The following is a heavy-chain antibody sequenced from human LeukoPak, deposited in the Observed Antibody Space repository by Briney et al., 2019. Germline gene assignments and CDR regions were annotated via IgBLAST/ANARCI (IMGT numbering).Heavy chain of an antibody. V-gene: IGHV4-4*02. CDR1: GGSISSSNW. D-gene: IGHD3-3*01. J-gene: IGHJ6*02. CDR3: ARAGYYDFWSGYYLGAYYYYGMDV. CDR2: IYHSGST. Sequence: SGTLSLTCAVSGGSISSSNWWSWVRQPPGKGLEWIGEIYHSGSTNYNPSLKSRVTISVDKSKNQFFLKLSSVTAADTAVYYCARAGYYDFWSGYYLGAYYYYGMDVWGQGTTVTVSS.